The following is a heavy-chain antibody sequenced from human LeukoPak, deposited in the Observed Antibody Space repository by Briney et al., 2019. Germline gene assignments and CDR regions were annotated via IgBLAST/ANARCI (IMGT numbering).Heavy chain of an antibody. V-gene: IGHV1-18*01. CDR2: ISAHNGNA. CDR1: GYTFTSYG. D-gene: IGHD3-3*01. J-gene: IGHJ4*02. Sequence: ASMKVSCKTSGYTFTSYGINWVRQAPGQGLEWMGRISAHNGNANYAQKFQGRVTMTTDTLATTAYMELRSLRSDDTAVYYCARDLERYYDLEGRSGYWGQGTLVTVSS. CDR3: ARDLERYYDLEGRSGY.